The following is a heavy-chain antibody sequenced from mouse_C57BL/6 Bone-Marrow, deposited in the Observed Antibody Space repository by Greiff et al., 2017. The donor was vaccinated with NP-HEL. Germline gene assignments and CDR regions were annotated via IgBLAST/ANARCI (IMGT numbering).Heavy chain of an antibody. CDR2: ISNGGGST. Sequence: EVKVVESGGGLVQPGGSLKLSCAASGFTFSDYYMYWVRQTPEKRLEWVAYISNGGGSTYYPDTVKGRFTISRDNAKNTLYLQMSRLKSEDTAMYYCARPPWDGRAWFAYWGQGTLVTVSA. D-gene: IGHD4-1*01. V-gene: IGHV5-12*01. CDR1: GFTFSDYY. J-gene: IGHJ3*01. CDR3: ARPPWDGRAWFAY.